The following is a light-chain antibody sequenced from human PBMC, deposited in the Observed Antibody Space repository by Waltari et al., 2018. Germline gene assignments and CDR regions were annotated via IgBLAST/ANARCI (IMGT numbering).Light chain of an antibody. J-gene: IGLJ3*02. CDR1: SSNIGRNT. CDR2: SDN. CDR3: AAWDDSLNGRV. Sequence: QSVLTQPPSASGTPGQRVTISCSGSSSNIGRNTVNWYQQLPWTAPKLLIYSDNQRPSGVPDRFSGSKSGTSASLAISGLQSEDEADYYCAAWDDSLNGRVFGGGTKLTVL. V-gene: IGLV1-44*01.